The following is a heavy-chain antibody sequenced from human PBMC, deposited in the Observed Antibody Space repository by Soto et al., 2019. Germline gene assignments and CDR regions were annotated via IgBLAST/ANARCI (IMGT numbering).Heavy chain of an antibody. J-gene: IGHJ4*02. CDR3: ANSHDYGDYWFDY. CDR1: GFTFSSYA. V-gene: IGHV3-23*01. CDR2: ISGSGGST. D-gene: IGHD4-17*01. Sequence: GGSLRLSCAASGFTFSSYAMSWVRQAPGKGLEWVSAISGSGGSTYYADSVKGRFTISRDNSKNTLYLQMNSLRAEDTAVYYCANSHDYGDYWFDYWGQGTLVTVSS.